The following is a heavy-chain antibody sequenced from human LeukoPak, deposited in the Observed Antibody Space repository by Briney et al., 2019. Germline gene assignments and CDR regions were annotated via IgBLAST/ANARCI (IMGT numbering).Heavy chain of an antibody. J-gene: IGHJ4*02. CDR1: GFTFSSYW. Sequence: GGFLRLSCAASGFTFSSYWMHWVRQAPGKGLVWVSRINNDGSSTAYADSVKGRFTISRDNARNTVYLQMNSLRAEDAAFCYCARDLGGPDYWGQGAPVTVSS. D-gene: IGHD3-16*01. CDR3: ARDLGGPDY. CDR2: INNDGSST. V-gene: IGHV3-74*01.